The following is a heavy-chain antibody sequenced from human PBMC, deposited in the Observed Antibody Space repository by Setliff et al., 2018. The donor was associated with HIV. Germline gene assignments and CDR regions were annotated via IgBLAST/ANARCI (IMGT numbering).Heavy chain of an antibody. CDR3: TIDYGDYEGWFDP. CDR2: FDPEDNKI. J-gene: IGHJ5*02. CDR1: GYTVTELS. V-gene: IGHV1-24*01. Sequence: ASVKVSCKVSGYTVTELSINWVRQAPGKGPEWMGGFDPEDNKIVYAQKFQGRVTTTEDTSTSTAYMELRSLRSDDTAVYYCTIDYGDYEGWFDPWGQGTLVTVSS. D-gene: IGHD4-17*01.